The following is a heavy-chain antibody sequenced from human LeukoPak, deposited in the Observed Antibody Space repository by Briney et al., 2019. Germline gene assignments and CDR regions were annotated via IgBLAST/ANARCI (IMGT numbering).Heavy chain of an antibody. V-gene: IGHV3-48*03. D-gene: IGHD6-19*01. CDR1: GFTFSNYE. CDR2: ISSRGSTI. J-gene: IGHJ6*02. Sequence: PGGSLRLSCAASGFTFSNYEMNWVRQAPGKGLEWVSYISSRGSTIYYADSVKGRFTISRDNAKNSLYLQMNSLRDEDTAVYYCARVGLGSGWYDYYYYGMDVWGQGTTVTVSS. CDR3: ARVGLGSGWYDYYYYGMDV.